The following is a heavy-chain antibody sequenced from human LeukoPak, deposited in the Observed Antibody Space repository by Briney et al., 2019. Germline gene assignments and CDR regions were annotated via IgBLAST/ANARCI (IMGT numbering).Heavy chain of an antibody. CDR2: IYHSGST. CDR1: GGSISSGGYS. CDR3: ARDPAVAGSYYYYGMDV. D-gene: IGHD6-19*01. Sequence: SETLSLTCAVSGGSISSGGYSWSWIRQPPGKGLEWIGYIYHSGSTYYNPSLKSRVTISVDRSKNQFSLKLSSVTAADTAVYYCARDPAVAGSYYYYGMDVWGQGTTVTVSS. J-gene: IGHJ6*02. V-gene: IGHV4-30-2*01.